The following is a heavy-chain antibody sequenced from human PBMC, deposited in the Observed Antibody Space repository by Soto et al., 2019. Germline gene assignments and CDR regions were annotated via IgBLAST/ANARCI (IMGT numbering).Heavy chain of an antibody. CDR3: ARHIRMNDAFDI. CDR2: IDPSDSYT. D-gene: IGHD1-20*01. CDR1: GYSFTTYW. V-gene: IGHV5-10-1*01. Sequence: GESLKISCKGSGYSFTTYWISWVRQMPGKGLEWMGRIDPSDSYTNYSPSFQGHVTISADKSISTAYLQWSSLKASDTAMYYCARHIRMNDAFDIWGQGTMVTVSS. J-gene: IGHJ3*02.